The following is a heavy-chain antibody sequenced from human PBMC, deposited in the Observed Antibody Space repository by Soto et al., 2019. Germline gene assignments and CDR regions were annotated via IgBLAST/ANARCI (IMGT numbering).Heavy chain of an antibody. J-gene: IGHJ5*02. CDR2: IIPIFGTA. D-gene: IGHD3-10*01. V-gene: IGHV1-69*13. CDR3: ARAGAYYYGSGSYYGNNWFDP. CDR1: GGTFSSYA. Sequence: ASVKVSCKASGGTFSSYAISWVRQAPGQGLEWMGGIIPIFGTANYAQKFQGRVTITADESTSTAYMELSSLRSEDTAVYYCARAGAYYYGSGSYYGNNWFDPWGQGTLVTVSS.